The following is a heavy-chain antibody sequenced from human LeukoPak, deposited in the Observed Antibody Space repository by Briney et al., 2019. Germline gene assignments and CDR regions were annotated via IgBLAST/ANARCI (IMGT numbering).Heavy chain of an antibody. J-gene: IGHJ4*02. CDR1: GYTFTGFY. V-gene: IGHV1-2*06. Sequence: ASVKVSCKASGYTFTGFYMHWVRQAPGQGLEWMGRINPNSGGTNYAQKFQGRVTMTRDTSISTAYMELSRLRSDDTAVYYCARERDYYDSSGRYFDYWGQGTLVTVSS. D-gene: IGHD3-22*01. CDR2: INPNSGGT. CDR3: ARERDYYDSSGRYFDY.